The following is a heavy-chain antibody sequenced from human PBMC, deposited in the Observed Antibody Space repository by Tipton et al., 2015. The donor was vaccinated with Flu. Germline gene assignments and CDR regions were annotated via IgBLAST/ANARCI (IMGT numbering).Heavy chain of an antibody. CDR3: AKDPRGDSSGYSYFDI. D-gene: IGHD3-22*01. Sequence: AVSGFTFDDYAIHWVRRAPGKGLEWVSGITWSGGAVGYADSVKGRFTVSRDNAKNSLYLQMNSLRAEDTAFYYCAKDPRGDSSGYSYFDIWGQGTLVTVSS. CDR2: ITWSGGAV. CDR1: GFTFDDYA. V-gene: IGHV3-9*01. J-gene: IGHJ4*02.